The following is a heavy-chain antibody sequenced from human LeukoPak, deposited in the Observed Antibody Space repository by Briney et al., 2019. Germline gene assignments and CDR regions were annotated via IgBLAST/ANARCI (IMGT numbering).Heavy chain of an antibody. CDR1: RFSVKSYG. Sequence: WGALRLSCAPSRFSVKSYGLHWVRQAPGRGLEWVALVRNDGSKKLYAHSAQGPFPISRDNSQNTVFLEMYSVRGEHTAIYYCSRDIRHSLSDEKLIAYPPSGPWGQGTLVTVSS. V-gene: IGHV3-33*02. CDR2: VRNDGSKK. J-gene: IGHJ4*02. CDR3: SRDIRHSLSDEKLIAYPPSGP. D-gene: IGHD3-16*01.